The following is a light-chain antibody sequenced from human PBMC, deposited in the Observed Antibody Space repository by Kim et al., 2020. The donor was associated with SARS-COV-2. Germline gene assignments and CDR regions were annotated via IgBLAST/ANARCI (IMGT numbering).Light chain of an antibody. CDR3: QQYNSYPWT. CDR2: NAS. CDR1: QSISSW. Sequence: ASVGDRVTITCRASQSISSWLAWYQQKPGKAPKLLIYNASSLESGVPSRFSGSGSGTEFTLTISSLQPDDFATYYCQQYNSYPWTFGQGTKVDIK. J-gene: IGKJ1*01. V-gene: IGKV1-5*01.